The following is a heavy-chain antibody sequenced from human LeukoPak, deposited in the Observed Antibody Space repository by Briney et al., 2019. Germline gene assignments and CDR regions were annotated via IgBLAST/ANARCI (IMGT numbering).Heavy chain of an antibody. D-gene: IGHD2-15*01. J-gene: IGHJ4*02. CDR2: IGEDGSEK. CDR3: AKDMVPLCSGGNCYHSGLDY. CDR1: GFTFSSYW. V-gene: IGHV3-7*03. Sequence: GGSLRVSCAASGFTFSSYWMTWVRQAPGKGLEWVANIGEDGSEKYYVDSVKGRFTISRDNAKNSLYLQMNSLRAEDTALYYCAKDMVPLCSGGNCYHSGLDYWGQGTLVTVSS.